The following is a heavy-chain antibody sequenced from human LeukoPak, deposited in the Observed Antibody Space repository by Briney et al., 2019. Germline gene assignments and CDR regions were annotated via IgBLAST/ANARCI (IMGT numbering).Heavy chain of an antibody. D-gene: IGHD2-2*01. V-gene: IGHV1-8*01. CDR1: GYTFTSYQ. CDR3: ARDYCSSTSCLFDY. Sequence: ASVTVSCKASGYTFTSYQINWVRQATGQGLEWMEWMNPDNGNTGFAQNFQGRVTMTRNISISTAYMDLSRLRSDDTAVYYCARDYCSSTSCLFDYWGQGTLVTVSS. CDR2: MNPDNGNT. J-gene: IGHJ4*02.